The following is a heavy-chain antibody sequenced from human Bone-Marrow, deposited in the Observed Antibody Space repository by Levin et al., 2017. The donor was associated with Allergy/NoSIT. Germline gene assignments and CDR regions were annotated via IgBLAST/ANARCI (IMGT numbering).Heavy chain of an antibody. J-gene: IGHJ4*02. CDR2: ISWNSGGI. D-gene: IGHD1-26*01. CDR1: GFTFDDYA. V-gene: IGHV3-9*01. Sequence: GGSLRLSCAAAGFTFDDYAMHWVRQTPGKGLEWVASISWNSGGIAYADSVKGRFAISRDNAKNSLSLQMDNLRTEDTAFYYCAKDGPRHAKSYSGPFDHWGQGILVTVSS. CDR3: AKDGPRHAKSYSGPFDH.